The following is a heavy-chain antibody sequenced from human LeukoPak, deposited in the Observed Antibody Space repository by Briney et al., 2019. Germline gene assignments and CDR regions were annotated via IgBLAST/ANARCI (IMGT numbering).Heavy chain of an antibody. CDR3: ARTGQYYYYMDV. CDR1: GYTLTELS. J-gene: IGHJ6*03. Sequence: ASVKVSCKVSGYTLTELSMHWVRQAPGQGLEWMGIINPSGGSTSYAQKFQGRVTMTRDTSTSTVYMELSSLRSEDTAVYYCARTGQYYYYMDVWGKGTTVTVSS. V-gene: IGHV1-46*01. CDR2: INPSGGST.